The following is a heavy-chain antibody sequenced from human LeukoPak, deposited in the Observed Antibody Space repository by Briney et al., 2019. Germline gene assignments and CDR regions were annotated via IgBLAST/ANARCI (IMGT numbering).Heavy chain of an antibody. D-gene: IGHD3-16*01. CDR2: ISSSSSYI. Sequence: GGSLRLSCAASGFTFSTYWMNWVRQAPGKGLEWVSSISSSSSYIYYADSVKGRYTISRDNAKNSLYLQMNSLRAEDTAVYYCAREGARLTLDYWGQGTLVTVSS. CDR3: AREGARLTLDY. CDR1: GFTFSTYW. J-gene: IGHJ4*02. V-gene: IGHV3-21*01.